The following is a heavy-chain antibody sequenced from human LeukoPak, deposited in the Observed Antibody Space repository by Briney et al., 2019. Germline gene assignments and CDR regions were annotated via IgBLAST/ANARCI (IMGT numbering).Heavy chain of an antibody. CDR1: GFNFSSYW. CDR3: ESDRWLPSGRSDWYFDL. D-gene: IGHD5-24*01. CDR2: IEQDGSEE. V-gene: IGHV3-7*01. Sequence: GGSLRLSCTASGFNFSSYWMSWVRQPPRKGLEWVANIEQDGSEEYYVDSVKGRFTISRDNANNSLYLQMNSLRAEDTAVYYCESDRWLPSGRSDWYFDLWGRGTLVTVSS. J-gene: IGHJ2*01.